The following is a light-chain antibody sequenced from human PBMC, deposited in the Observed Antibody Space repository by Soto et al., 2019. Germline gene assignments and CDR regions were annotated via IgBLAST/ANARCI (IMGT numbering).Light chain of an antibody. CDR1: STDVGKYNL. CDR3: SSYTNINTRACV. CDR2: EVT. V-gene: IGLV2-14*02. Sequence: QSALTQPASVSGSPGQSITISCTGTSTDVGKYNLVSWYQQHSGKAPKLIIYEVTDRPSGVSNRFSGSKSGNTASLTISGLQAEDEAEYYCSSYTNINTRACVFGTGTKLTVL. J-gene: IGLJ1*01.